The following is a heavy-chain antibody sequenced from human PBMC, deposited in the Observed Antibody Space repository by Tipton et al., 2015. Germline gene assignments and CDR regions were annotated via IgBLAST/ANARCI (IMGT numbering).Heavy chain of an antibody. D-gene: IGHD1-26*01. Sequence: SLRLSCAASGFIFSNYTMNWVRQAPGKGLEWVSSISSGSTYIDHTDSVKGRFIISRDNAKNSLYLQMNSLRAEDTAVYYCARDQGSYYFDYWGQGTLVTVSS. J-gene: IGHJ4*02. CDR1: GFIFSNYT. V-gene: IGHV3-21*01. CDR2: ISSGSTYI. CDR3: ARDQGSYYFDY.